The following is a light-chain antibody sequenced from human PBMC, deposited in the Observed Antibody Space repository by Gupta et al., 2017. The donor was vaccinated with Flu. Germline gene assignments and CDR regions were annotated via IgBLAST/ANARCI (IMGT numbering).Light chain of an antibody. CDR2: EVN. V-gene: IGLV2-14*01. CDR1: SNDVGGYNF. Sequence: QSALTQPASVSGSPGQSITISCTGTSNDVGGYNFVSWYQQHPGKGPKLLMYEVNNRPSGVSNRFSGSKSGNTASPTISGLQAEDDAYYYCCSYTTSYTLVFGGGNKLTVL. CDR3: CSYTTSYTLV. J-gene: IGLJ3*02.